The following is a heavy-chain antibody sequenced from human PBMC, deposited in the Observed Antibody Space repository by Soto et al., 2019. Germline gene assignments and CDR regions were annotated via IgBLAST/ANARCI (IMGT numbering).Heavy chain of an antibody. J-gene: IGHJ4*02. CDR3: ARGAYGDYAY. V-gene: IGHV4-31*03. Sequence: QVHLQESGPGLVKPSQTLSLTCTVSGASISSGGYYWSWFRQHPGKGLEWIGYSYYTGTTDYNPSLKSRVNISIDTSETQFSLNLSSVTAADTAVYYCARGAYGDYAYWGQGTLVTVSS. CDR2: SYYTGTT. CDR1: GASISSGGYY. D-gene: IGHD4-17*01.